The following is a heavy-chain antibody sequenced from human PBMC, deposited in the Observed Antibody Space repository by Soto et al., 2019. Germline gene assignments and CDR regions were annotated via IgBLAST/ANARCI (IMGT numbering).Heavy chain of an antibody. D-gene: IGHD6-6*01. Sequence: PGGSLRLSCAASGFTFSSYAMSWVRQAPGKGLEWVSAISGSGGSTYYADSVKGRFTISRDNSKNTLYLQMNSLRAEDTAVYYCARSIAAWNWFDPWGQGTLVTVSS. CDR3: ARSIAAWNWFDP. CDR1: GFTFSSYA. J-gene: IGHJ5*02. V-gene: IGHV3-23*01. CDR2: ISGSGGST.